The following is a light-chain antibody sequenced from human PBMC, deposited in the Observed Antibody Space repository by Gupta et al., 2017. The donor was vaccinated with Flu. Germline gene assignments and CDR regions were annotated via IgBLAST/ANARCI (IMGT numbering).Light chain of an antibody. J-gene: IGLJ3*02. CDR2: DDS. Sequence: GQTDTTRGDGNTVGGKSVNWYQQKPAQDGVLGIYDDSNRHSGVPARFSGSNSANTATVTITGVQAGDEADYYCHAWEGSTDNGVFGGGTKLTVL. CDR1: TVGGKS. V-gene: IGLV3-21*02. CDR3: HAWEGSTDNGV.